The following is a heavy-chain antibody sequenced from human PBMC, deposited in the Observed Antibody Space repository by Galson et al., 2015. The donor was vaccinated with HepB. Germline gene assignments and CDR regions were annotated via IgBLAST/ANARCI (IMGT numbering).Heavy chain of an antibody. Sequence: SLRLSCAASGFRFYSYSMNWVRQTPGKGLEWVSYISSSSSIIKYADSVKDRFTISRDNDKNSLYLQMNSLRAEDTAVYYCARASDLDYWGQETLVTVSS. J-gene: IGHJ4*02. CDR2: ISSSSSII. CDR3: ARASDLDY. V-gene: IGHV3-48*01. CDR1: GFRFYSYS. D-gene: IGHD2-2*01.